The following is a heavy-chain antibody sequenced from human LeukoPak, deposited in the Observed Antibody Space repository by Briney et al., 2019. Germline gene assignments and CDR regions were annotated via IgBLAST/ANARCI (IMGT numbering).Heavy chain of an antibody. V-gene: IGHV3-66*01. J-gene: IGHJ4*02. Sequence: PGGSLRLSCAASGFTVSSNYMSWVRQAPGKGLEWVSVIYSGGSTYYADSVKGRFTISRDNSKNTLYLQMNSLRAEDTAVYYCARGQYSSSWNYFDYWGQGTLVTVSS. D-gene: IGHD6-13*01. CDR2: IYSGGST. CDR3: ARGQYSSSWNYFDY. CDR1: GFTVSSNY.